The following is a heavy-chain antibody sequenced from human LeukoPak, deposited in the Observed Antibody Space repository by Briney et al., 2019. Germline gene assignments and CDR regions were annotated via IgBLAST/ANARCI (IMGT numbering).Heavy chain of an antibody. V-gene: IGHV1-69*01. Sequence: SVKVSCKASGGTFSSYAISWVRQAPGQGLEWMGGIIPIFGTANYAQKFQGRVTIAADESTSTAYMELSSLRSEDTAVYYCATCQWFGELLPLGYWGQGTLVTVSS. CDR1: GGTFSSYA. D-gene: IGHD3-10*01. CDR3: ATCQWFGELLPLGY. CDR2: IIPIFGTA. J-gene: IGHJ4*02.